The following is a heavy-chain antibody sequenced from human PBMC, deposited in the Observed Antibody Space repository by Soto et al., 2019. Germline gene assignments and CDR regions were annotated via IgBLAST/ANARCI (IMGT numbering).Heavy chain of an antibody. CDR1: GGSISSSNW. V-gene: IGHV4-4*02. D-gene: IGHD3-22*01. CDR3: AGHSSNSGIRIGY. Sequence: SETLSLTCAVSGGSISSSNWWSWVRQPPGKGLEWIGEIYHSGSTNYNPSLKSRVTISVDKSKNQFSLKLSSVTAADTAVYYCAGHSSNSGIRIGYWGQGTLVTVSS. J-gene: IGHJ4*02. CDR2: IYHSGST.